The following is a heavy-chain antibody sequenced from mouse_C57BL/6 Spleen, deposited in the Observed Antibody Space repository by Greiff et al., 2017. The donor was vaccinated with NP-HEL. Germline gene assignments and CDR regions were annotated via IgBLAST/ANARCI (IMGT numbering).Heavy chain of an antibody. CDR1: GYTFTSYW. J-gene: IGHJ2*01. Sequence: VQLQQPGAELVRPGTSVKLSCKASGYTFTSYWMHWVKQRPGQGLEWIGVIDPSDSYTNYNQKFKGKATLTVDTSSSTAYMQLSSLTSEDSAVYYCARWGTTVDYWGQGTTLTVSS. V-gene: IGHV1-59*01. CDR2: IDPSDSYT. D-gene: IGHD1-1*01. CDR3: ARWGTTVDY.